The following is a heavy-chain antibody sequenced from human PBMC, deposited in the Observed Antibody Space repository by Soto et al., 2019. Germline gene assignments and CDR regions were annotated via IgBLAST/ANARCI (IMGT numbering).Heavy chain of an antibody. V-gene: IGHV3-21*01. J-gene: IGHJ6*02. CDR1: GFTFSGHS. CDR3: AREYTAWPLAYGLDV. Sequence: LRLSCAASGFTFSGHSMNWVRQAPGKGLEWVSSISSRSDIYYADSVKGRFTISRDNAKNSVSLQMNSPRAEDTAVYYCAREYTAWPLAYGLDVWGQGTTVTVSS. CDR2: ISSRSDI. D-gene: IGHD2-2*02.